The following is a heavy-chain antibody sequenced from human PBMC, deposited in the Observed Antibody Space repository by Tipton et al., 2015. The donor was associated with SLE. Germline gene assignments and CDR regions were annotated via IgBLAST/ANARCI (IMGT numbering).Heavy chain of an antibody. D-gene: IGHD2-2*01. J-gene: IGHJ6*02. CDR1: GFTFSSYG. CDR2: IWYDGSNK. CDR3: ASQLGYCSSTSCYGGYYSYYGMDV. V-gene: IGHV3-33*01. Sequence: SLRLSCAASGFTFSSYGMHWVRQAPGKGLEWVAVIWYDGSNKYYADSVKGRFTISRDNSKNTLYLQMNSLRAEDTAVYYCASQLGYCSSTSCYGGYYSYYGMDVWGQGTTVSVSS.